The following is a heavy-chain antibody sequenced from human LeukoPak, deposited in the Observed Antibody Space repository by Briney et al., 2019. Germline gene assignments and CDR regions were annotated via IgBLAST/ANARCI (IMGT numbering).Heavy chain of an antibody. CDR3: ARRLMGATAFEY. CDR2: IYTSGST. J-gene: IGHJ4*02. Sequence: SETLSLTCAVSGGSISSSNWWSWIRQPAGKGLEWIGRIYTSGSTNYNPSLKSRVTISVDTSKNQFSLKLSSVTAADTAVYYCARRLMGATAFEYWGQGILVTVSS. CDR1: GGSISSSNW. V-gene: IGHV4-61*02. D-gene: IGHD1-26*01.